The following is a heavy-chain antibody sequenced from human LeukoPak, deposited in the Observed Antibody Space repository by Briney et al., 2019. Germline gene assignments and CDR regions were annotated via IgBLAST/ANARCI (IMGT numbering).Heavy chain of an antibody. CDR1: GFTFSSYG. CDR3: ARDKGPYYFDQ. CDR2: IWSDGSQK. V-gene: IGHV3-33*01. J-gene: IGHJ4*02. Sequence: GRSLRLSCAASGFTFSSYGMHWVRQAPGKGLEWVAVIWSDGSQKYYADSVKGRFTISRDNSKNTLYLQMNSLRAEDTAVYYCARDKGPYYFDQWGQGTLLTVSS.